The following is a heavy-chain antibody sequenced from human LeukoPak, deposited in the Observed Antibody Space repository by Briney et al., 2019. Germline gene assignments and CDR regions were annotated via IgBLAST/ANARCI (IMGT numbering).Heavy chain of an antibody. CDR2: ISYDGSNK. V-gene: IGHV3-30*18. D-gene: IGHD1-26*01. Sequence: GRSLTLSCAASGFTFSSYGMHWVRQAPGKGLEWVAVISYDGSNKYYADSVKGRFTISRDNSKNTLYLQMNSLRAEDTAVYYCAKDMVGALNYWGQGTLVTVSS. J-gene: IGHJ4*02. CDR1: GFTFSSYG. CDR3: AKDMVGALNY.